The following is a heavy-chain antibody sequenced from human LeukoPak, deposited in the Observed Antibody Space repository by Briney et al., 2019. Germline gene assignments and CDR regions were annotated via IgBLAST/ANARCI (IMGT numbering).Heavy chain of an antibody. CDR3: AEDRCSNGIGCYYYYMDA. D-gene: IGHD2-8*01. V-gene: IGHV3-30*02. J-gene: IGHJ6*03. CDR1: GFTFRSYG. CDR2: IQNDGSNE. Sequence: GGSLRLSCAASGFTFRSYGMHWVRQAPGKGLEWVAYIQNDGSNEQYADSVKGRFSISRDSSKNILYLQMNSLRAEDTAVYYCAEDRCSNGIGCYYYYMDAWGKGTTVTISS.